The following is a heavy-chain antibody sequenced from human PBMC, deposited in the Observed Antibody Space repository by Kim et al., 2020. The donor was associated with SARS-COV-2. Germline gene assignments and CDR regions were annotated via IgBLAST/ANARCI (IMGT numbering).Heavy chain of an antibody. Sequence: GESLKISCKGSGYSFTSYWISWVRQMPGKGLEWMGTIDPSDSYTNYSPSFQGHVTISADKSISTAYLQWSSLKASDTAMYYCARGEGGQPYYFDYWGQGTLVTVSS. D-gene: IGHD2-15*01. CDR2: IDPSDSYT. CDR1: GYSFTSYW. V-gene: IGHV5-10-1*01. J-gene: IGHJ4*02. CDR3: ARGEGGQPYYFDY.